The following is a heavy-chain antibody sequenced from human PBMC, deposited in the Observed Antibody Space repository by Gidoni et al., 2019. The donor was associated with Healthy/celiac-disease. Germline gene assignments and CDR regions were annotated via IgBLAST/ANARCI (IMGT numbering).Heavy chain of an antibody. CDR2: IYYSGST. Sequence: QLQLQESGPGLVKPSETLSLTCTVSGGSISSTSYYWGWIRQPPGKGLEWIGSIYYSGSTYYNPSLKGRVTISVDTSKNQFSLKLTSVTAADTAVYYCASLNPNYYDSSGYRGHYFDYWGQGTLVTVSS. CDR1: GGSISSTSYY. D-gene: IGHD3-22*01. J-gene: IGHJ4*02. V-gene: IGHV4-39*01. CDR3: ASLNPNYYDSSGYRGHYFDY.